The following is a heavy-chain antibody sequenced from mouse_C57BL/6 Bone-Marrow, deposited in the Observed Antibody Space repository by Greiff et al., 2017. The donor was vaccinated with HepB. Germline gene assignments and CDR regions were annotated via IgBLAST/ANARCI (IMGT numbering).Heavy chain of an antibody. J-gene: IGHJ1*03. D-gene: IGHD1-1*01. CDR2: ISNLAYSI. Sequence: EVMLVESGGGLVQPGGSLKLSCAASGFTFSDYGMAWVRQTPRKGPEWVAFISNLAYSIYYADTVTGRFTISRENAKNTLYLELSSLRSEDTAMYYCARLPSSSRGYFDVWGTGTTVTVSS. CDR3: ARLPSSSRGYFDV. V-gene: IGHV5-15*01. CDR1: GFTFSDYG.